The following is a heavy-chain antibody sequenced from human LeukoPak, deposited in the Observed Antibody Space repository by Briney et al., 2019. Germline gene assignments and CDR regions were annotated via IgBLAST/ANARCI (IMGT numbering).Heavy chain of an antibody. V-gene: IGHV1-3*01. CDR2: INAGNGNT. D-gene: IGHD5-24*01. CDR3: AREIDRDDYNRFFDY. CDR1: GYTFSSYT. J-gene: IGHJ4*02. Sequence: ASVKVSCKASGYTFSSYTMHWVRQAPGQRLEWMGWINAGNGNTKYSQKFQGRVTITRDTSASTAYMEMSSLGCEDTAVYYCAREIDRDDYNRFFDYWGQGTLVTVSS.